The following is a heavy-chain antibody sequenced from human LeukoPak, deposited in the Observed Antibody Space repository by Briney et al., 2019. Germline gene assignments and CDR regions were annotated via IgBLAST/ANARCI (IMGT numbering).Heavy chain of an antibody. CDR2: IDDDGAGT. J-gene: IGHJ5*02. D-gene: IGHD5-12*01. V-gene: IGHV3-74*01. CDR1: GFPFSGYW. CDR3: ERSASGYDA. Sequence: GGSLRLSCAASGFPFSGYWMHWVRQAPGKGLVWVSRIDDDGAGTTYADSVKGRFTISRDNAKNTLYLQMNSLRVEDTAVYYCERSASGYDAWGQGTLVTVSS.